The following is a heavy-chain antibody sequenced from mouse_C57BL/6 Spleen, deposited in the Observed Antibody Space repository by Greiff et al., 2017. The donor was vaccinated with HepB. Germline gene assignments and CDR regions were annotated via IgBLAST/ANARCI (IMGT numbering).Heavy chain of an antibody. CDR1: GYTFTNYW. V-gene: IGHV1-63*01. J-gene: IGHJ1*03. CDR2: IYPGGGYT. Sequence: VQLQQSGAELVRPGTSVKMSCKASGYTFTNYWIGWAKQRPGHGLEWIGDIYPGGGYTNYNEKFKGKATLTADKSSSTAYMQFSSLTSEDSAIYYCARSEIWYFDVWGTGTTVTVSS. CDR3: ARSEIWYFDV.